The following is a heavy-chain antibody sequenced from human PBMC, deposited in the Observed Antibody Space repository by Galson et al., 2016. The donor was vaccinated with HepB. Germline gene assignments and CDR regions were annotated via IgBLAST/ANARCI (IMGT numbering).Heavy chain of an antibody. CDR2: IAYDGSDK. CDR3: AKDLGGLEWIPWD. V-gene: IGHV3-30*18. J-gene: IGHJ4*02. Sequence: SLRLSCAASGFIFSSYGMHWVRQAPGKGLEWVALIAYDGSDKYYADSVKGRFTISRDNSKNTLFLQMNSLRAEDTAVYYCAKDLGGLEWIPWDWGQGTLVTVSS. CDR1: GFIFSSYG. D-gene: IGHD3-3*01.